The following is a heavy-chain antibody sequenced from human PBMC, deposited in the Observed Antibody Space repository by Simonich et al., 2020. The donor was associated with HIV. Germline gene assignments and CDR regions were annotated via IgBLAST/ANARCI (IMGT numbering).Heavy chain of an antibody. CDR1: GDTFSNYV. V-gene: IGHV1-69*13. J-gene: IGHJ6*02. Sequence: QVQLVQSGAEVKKTGSSVKVSCKASGDTFSNYVIGWVRQAPGQGLEWMEGIIRLFETTNYAQNFQGRVTITADDSTSTAYMELSSLRSEDTAVYYCARVGVTPYYYYAMDVWGQGTTVTVSS. D-gene: IGHD4-4*01. CDR2: IIRLFETT. CDR3: ARVGVTPYYYYAMDV.